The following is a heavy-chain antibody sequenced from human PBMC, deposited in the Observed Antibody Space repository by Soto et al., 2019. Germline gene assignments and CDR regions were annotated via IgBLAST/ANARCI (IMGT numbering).Heavy chain of an antibody. CDR1: GYTFSTSG. D-gene: IGHD3-10*01. J-gene: IGHJ6*04. CDR2: ISTYNGDT. CDR3: ARIGSVPYYYYVLDA. V-gene: IGHV1-18*01. Sequence: QVQLVQSGPELKKPGASVKVSCKASGYTFSTSGISWVRQAPGQGLEWMGWISTYNGDTNYAQKFQGRVTMTTDTPRTTAYMERRSRGSDATPVFNIARIGSVPYYYYVLDAWAKGTTVTFSS.